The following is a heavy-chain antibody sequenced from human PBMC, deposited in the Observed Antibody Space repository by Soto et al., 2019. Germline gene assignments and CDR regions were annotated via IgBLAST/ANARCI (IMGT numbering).Heavy chain of an antibody. V-gene: IGHV2-5*01. J-gene: IGHJ4*02. Sequence: QITLKESGPPLVKPTQTLTLTCNFSGFSLSTGGVGVAWVRQPPGKALEWLTLIYWNGETRNSPSLENRLTVNKEASKNQVALTMTTMDPVDTATYYCAHIPPCADYNLDYWGQGIRVTVSS. D-gene: IGHD1-20*01. CDR1: GFSLSTGGVG. CDR3: AHIPPCADYNLDY. CDR2: IYWNGET.